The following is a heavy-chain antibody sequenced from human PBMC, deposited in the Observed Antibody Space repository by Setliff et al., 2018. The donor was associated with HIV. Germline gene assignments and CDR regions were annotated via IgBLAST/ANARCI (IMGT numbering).Heavy chain of an antibody. CDR3: ASRIYYYDESRVLREEGFVP. J-gene: IGHJ5*02. CDR2: IYYSGST. CDR1: GGFISNSRYY. Sequence: SETLSLTCTVSGGFISNSRYYWSWIRQPPGKGLEWIGSIYYSGSTYYNPSLKSRVTISVDTSKNQFSLNLTSVTAADTAVYYCASRIYYYDESRVLREEGFVPWGQGTLVTVSS. V-gene: IGHV4-39*01. D-gene: IGHD3-22*01.